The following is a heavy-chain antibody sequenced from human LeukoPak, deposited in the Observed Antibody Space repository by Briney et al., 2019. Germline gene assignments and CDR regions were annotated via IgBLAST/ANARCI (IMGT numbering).Heavy chain of an antibody. D-gene: IGHD3-10*01. V-gene: IGHV1-8*01. CDR2: MNPNSGNT. Sequence: ASVKVSCKASGYTFTSYDINWVRQATGQGLEWMGWMNPNSGNTGYAQKFQGRVTMTRNTSISTAYMELSSPRSEDTAVYYCARVLMVRGVIITYYFDYWGQGTLVTVSS. J-gene: IGHJ4*02. CDR1: GYTFTSYD. CDR3: ARVLMVRGVIITYYFDY.